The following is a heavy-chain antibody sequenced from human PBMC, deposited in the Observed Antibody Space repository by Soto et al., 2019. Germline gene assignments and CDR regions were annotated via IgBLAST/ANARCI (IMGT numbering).Heavy chain of an antibody. CDR1: GGSIRSSSYY. V-gene: IGHV4-39*01. CDR3: ASAGNQEWLVRGYYYYGMDV. CDR2: IYYSGST. J-gene: IGHJ6*02. Sequence: SETLSLTCTVSGGSIRSSSYYWGWIRQPPGKELERIGSIYYSGSTYYNPSLKSRVTLSVDTSNNQFSLKLSFVTAADTALYYCASAGNQEWLVRGYYYYGMDVWGQGTTVT. D-gene: IGHD6-19*01.